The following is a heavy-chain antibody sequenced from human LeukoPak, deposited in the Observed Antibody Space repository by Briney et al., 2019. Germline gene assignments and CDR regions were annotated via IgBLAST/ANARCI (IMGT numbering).Heavy chain of an antibody. J-gene: IGHJ4*02. CDR2: IIQDGNTK. Sequence: GGSLRLSCAASGFTFSDYWMTWVRQAPGKGLEWVANIIQDGNTKYYLDSVKGRFTISRDNAKNSLSLLMNNLRADDTARYYCARVGRGYSYGYLGYFDYWGQGTLVTVSS. CDR1: GFTFSDYW. D-gene: IGHD5-18*01. V-gene: IGHV3-7*04. CDR3: ARVGRGYSYGYLGYFDY.